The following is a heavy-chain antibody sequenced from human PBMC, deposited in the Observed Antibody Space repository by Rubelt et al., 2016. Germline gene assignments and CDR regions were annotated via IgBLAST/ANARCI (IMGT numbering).Heavy chain of an antibody. V-gene: IGHV3-15*01. CDR1: GFTFSNAW. CDR2: IKGKTDGGTT. J-gene: IGHJ5*02. D-gene: IGHD3-22*01. Sequence: SLRLSCAASGFTFSNAWMSWVRQAPGKGLEWVGRIKGKTDGGTTDYAAPVKGRFTISRDDSKNTLYLQMNSLKTEDTAVYYCTTDRYYYDSSGFPWFDPWGQGTLVTGSS. CDR3: TTDRYYYDSSGFPWFDP.